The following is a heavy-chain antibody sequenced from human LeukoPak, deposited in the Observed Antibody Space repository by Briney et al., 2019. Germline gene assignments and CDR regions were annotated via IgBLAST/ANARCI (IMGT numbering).Heavy chain of an antibody. Sequence: PGGSLRLSCTASGFTFGDYAMSWFRQAPGKGLEWVGFIRSKAYGGTTEYAASVKGRFTISRDDSKSIAYLQMNSLKTEDTAVYYCSKWGTVVIPVFRHWGQGTLVTVSS. V-gene: IGHV3-49*03. CDR3: SKWGTVVIPVFRH. D-gene: IGHD4-23*01. CDR1: GFTFGDYA. J-gene: IGHJ4*02. CDR2: IRSKAYGGTT.